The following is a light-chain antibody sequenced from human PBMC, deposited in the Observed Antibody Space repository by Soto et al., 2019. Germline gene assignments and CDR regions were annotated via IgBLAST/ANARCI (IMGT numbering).Light chain of an antibody. V-gene: IGKV3-20*01. CDR3: QQFGSSPPMT. J-gene: IGKJ5*01. CDR2: GAS. CDR1: QSVSSSY. Sequence: IMLTQSPGTLSLKPGERATLSCRASQSVSSSYLAWYQQKPGQAPRLLIYGASSRATGIPDRFSGSGSGTDFTLSISRLEPEDFAVYYCQQFGSSPPMTFGQGTLLEVK.